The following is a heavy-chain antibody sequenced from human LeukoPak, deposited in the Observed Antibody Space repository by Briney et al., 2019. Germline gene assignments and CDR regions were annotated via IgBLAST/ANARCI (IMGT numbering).Heavy chain of an antibody. J-gene: IGHJ4*02. D-gene: IGHD3-10*01. CDR3: AREHYGSGSYYSGYYFDY. CDR2: TNEDGSYA. Sequence: GGSLRLSCAVSGFTLSSYWVHWVRQPQGKGLMWLSRTNEDGSYAEFADSVKGRFTISRDNAKNSLYLQMNSLRAEDTALYYCAREHYGSGSYYSGYYFDYWGQGTLVTVSS. V-gene: IGHV3-74*03. CDR1: GFTLSSYW.